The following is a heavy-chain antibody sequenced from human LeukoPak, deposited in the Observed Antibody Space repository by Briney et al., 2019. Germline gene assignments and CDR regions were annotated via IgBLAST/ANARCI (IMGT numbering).Heavy chain of an antibody. CDR1: GYTFTSYG. V-gene: IGHV1-69*05. CDR2: IIPIFGTA. CDR3: ARVLYYDILTGYPYYYYMDV. D-gene: IGHD3-9*01. Sequence: GASVKVSCKASGYTFTSYGLTWVRQAPGQGLEWMGGIIPIFGTANYAQKFQGRVTITTDESTSTAYMELSSLRSVDTAVYYCARVLYYDILTGYPYYYYMDVWGKGTTVTVSS. J-gene: IGHJ6*03.